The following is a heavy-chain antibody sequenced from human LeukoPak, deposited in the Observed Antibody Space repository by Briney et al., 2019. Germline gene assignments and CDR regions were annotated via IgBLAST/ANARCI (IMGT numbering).Heavy chain of an antibody. D-gene: IGHD2-15*01. CDR2: FHHDETT. CDR3: ASAASEDYFDY. V-gene: IGHV4-38-2*02. Sequence: SETLSLTCSVSGYSVSSAFYWGWIRQPPGKGLEWIGSFHHDETTYYNPSLKSRVTLSVDTSKRQFYLDMYSLTAADTAVYYCASAASEDYFDYWGRGALVTVSS. CDR1: GYSVSSAFY. J-gene: IGHJ4*02.